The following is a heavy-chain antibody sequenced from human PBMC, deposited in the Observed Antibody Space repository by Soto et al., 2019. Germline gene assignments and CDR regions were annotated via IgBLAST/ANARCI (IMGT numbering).Heavy chain of an antibody. J-gene: IGHJ4*02. D-gene: IGHD4-17*01. Sequence: ASVKVSCKASGYTFTSYGISWVRQAPGQGLEWMGWISAYNGNTNYAQKLQGRVTMTTDTSTSTAYMELRSLRSDDTAVYYCAREMELVGDYGRYDYWGQGTLVTVSS. V-gene: IGHV1-18*04. CDR2: ISAYNGNT. CDR1: GYTFTSYG. CDR3: AREMELVGDYGRYDY.